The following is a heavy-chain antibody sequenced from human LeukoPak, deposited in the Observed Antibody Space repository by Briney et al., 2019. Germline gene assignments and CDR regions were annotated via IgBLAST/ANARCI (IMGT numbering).Heavy chain of an antibody. V-gene: IGHV1-18*01. CDR3: ARGHTEYLLRFLEWPPADAFDI. CDR1: GYTFSNYG. Sequence: ASVKVSCKTSGYTFSNYGISWLRQAPGQGLEWMGWSSADNGNTNYARKFQDRVSMTTDTSTSTAYMELRSLKSDDTAVYYCARGHTEYLLRFLEWPPADAFDIWGQGTMVTVSS. D-gene: IGHD3-3*01. J-gene: IGHJ3*02. CDR2: SSADNGNT.